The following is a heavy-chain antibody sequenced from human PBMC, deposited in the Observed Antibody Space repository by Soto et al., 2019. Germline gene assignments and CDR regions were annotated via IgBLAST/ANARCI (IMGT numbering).Heavy chain of an antibody. CDR1: GYTFTRYD. Sequence: ASVKVSCKASGYTFTRYDLNWVRQATGQGIEYLGWMNPNSGNTGYVQKFQGRVTMTRDTSISTVYMEVSSLRSEDTAVYYCAIEGLSAYYYDGMYVWGQGTPVTVS. J-gene: IGHJ6*02. CDR2: MNPNSGNT. V-gene: IGHV1-8*01. CDR3: AIEGLSAYYYDGMYV.